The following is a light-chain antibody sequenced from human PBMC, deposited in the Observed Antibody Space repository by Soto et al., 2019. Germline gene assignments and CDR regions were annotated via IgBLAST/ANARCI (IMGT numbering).Light chain of an antibody. CDR3: QQYYSTLWT. CDR2: WAS. Sequence: DIVMTQSPDSLAVSLGERATINCKSSKSVLYSSNNKNYSAWYQQKPGQPPKLLIYWASTRESGVPDRFSGCGSGTDVTLTIISLQAEDVGVYYCQQYYSTLWTFGQGTKVEIK. V-gene: IGKV4-1*01. J-gene: IGKJ1*01. CDR1: KSVLYSSNNKNY.